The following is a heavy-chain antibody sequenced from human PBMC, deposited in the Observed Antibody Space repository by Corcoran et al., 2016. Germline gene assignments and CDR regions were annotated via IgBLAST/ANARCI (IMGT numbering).Heavy chain of an antibody. CDR3: ARDPRNYSSGSSFDY. Sequence: QVQLVQSGAEVKKPGASVKVSCKASGYTFTSYYMHWVRQAPGQGLEWMGIINPSGGSTSYAQKFQGRVTMTRDTSTSTVYMELSSLRSEDTAVYYCARDPRNYSSGSSFDYWGQGTLVTVSS. J-gene: IGHJ4*02. D-gene: IGHD3-10*01. CDR1: GYTFTSYY. CDR2: INPSGGST. V-gene: IGHV1-46*01.